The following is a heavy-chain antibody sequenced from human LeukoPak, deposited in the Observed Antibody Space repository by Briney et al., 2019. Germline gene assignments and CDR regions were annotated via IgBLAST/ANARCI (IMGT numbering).Heavy chain of an antibody. V-gene: IGHV4-59*01. CDR3: ARGVIRWHYFDY. J-gene: IGHJ4*02. CDR1: GGSISSYY. D-gene: IGHD4-17*01. CDR2: IYYSGST. Sequence: SETLSLTCTVSGGSISSYYWGWIRQPPGKGLEWIGYIYYSGSTNYNPSLKSRVTISVDTSKNQFSLKLSSVTAADTAVYYCARGVIRWHYFDYWGQGTLVTVSS.